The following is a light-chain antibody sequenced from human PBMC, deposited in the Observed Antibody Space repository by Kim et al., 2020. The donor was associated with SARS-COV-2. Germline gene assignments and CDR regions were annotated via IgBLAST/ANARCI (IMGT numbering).Light chain of an antibody. V-gene: IGLV2-14*03. CDR3: SSYTSSAVV. Sequence: ALTQPASVSGSPGQSITIPCTGTSSDVGGYNYVSWYQQHTGKAPKLMIYDVSNRPTGVSNRFSGSKSGNTASLTISWLQAEDEADYYCSSYTSSAVVFGGGTQLTVL. CDR1: SSDVGGYNY. CDR2: DVS. J-gene: IGLJ2*01.